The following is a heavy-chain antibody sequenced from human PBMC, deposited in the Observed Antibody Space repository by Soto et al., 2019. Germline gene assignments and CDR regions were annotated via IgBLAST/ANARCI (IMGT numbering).Heavy chain of an antibody. V-gene: IGHV3-21*01. Sequence: EVQLVESGGGLVKPGGSLRLSCAASGFTFSSYSMNWVRQAPGKGLEWVSSISSSSSYIYYADSVKGRFTISRDNAKNSLYLQMNSLRAEDTAVYYCASGLGIVVVPASYYFDYWGQGTLVTVSS. J-gene: IGHJ4*02. CDR3: ASGLGIVVVPASYYFDY. D-gene: IGHD2-2*03. CDR1: GFTFSSYS. CDR2: ISSSSSYI.